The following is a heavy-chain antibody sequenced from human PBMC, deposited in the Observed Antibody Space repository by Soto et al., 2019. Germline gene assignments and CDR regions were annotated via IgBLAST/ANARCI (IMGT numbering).Heavy chain of an antibody. CDR3: ARDRIAVAGNPEYFQP. CDR1: GFTVSSNY. J-gene: IGHJ1*01. CDR2: IYSGGST. V-gene: IGHV3-66*01. Sequence: EVQLVESGGGLVQPGGSLRLSCAASGFTVSSNYMSWVRQAPGKGLEWVSVIYSGGSTYYADSVKGRFTISRDNSKNTLYLQRNSLRAEDTAVYYCARDRIAVAGNPEYFQPWGQGTLVTVSS. D-gene: IGHD6-19*01.